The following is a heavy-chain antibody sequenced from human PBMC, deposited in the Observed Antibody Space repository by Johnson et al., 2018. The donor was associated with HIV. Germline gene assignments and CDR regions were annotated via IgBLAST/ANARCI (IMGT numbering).Heavy chain of an antibody. D-gene: IGHD1-1*01. CDR3: AREVHGYAFDI. V-gene: IGHV3-48*01. CDR2: ISASGSTS. J-gene: IGHJ3*02. CDR1: EFSFSTYA. Sequence: VQLVESGGGLVQPGGSLRLSCAASEFSFSTYAMHWVRQAPGKGLEWVSYISASGSTSRYADSVKGRFTISRDTYGSMYLQMDGLRAEDTAVYYCAREVHGYAFDIWGQGTLVTVSS.